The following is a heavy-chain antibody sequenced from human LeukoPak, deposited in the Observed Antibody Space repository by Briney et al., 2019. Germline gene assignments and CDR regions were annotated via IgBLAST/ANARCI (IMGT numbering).Heavy chain of an antibody. D-gene: IGHD2-21*01. CDR3: ARDESTSILWW. J-gene: IGHJ1*01. CDR2: INPSGGST. Sequence: GASVKVSCKASGYTFINYYMHWVRQAPGQGLEWMGIINPSGGSTSYAQKFQGRVTMTRDTSTSTVYMELSSLRSEDTAVYYCARDESTSILWWWGQGTLVTVPS. V-gene: IGHV1-46*01. CDR1: GYTFINYY.